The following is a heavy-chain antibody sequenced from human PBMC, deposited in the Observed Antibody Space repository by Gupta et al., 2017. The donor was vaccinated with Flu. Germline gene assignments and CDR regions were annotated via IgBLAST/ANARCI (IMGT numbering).Heavy chain of an antibody. V-gene: IGHV4-39*01. Sequence: IRPSPGNGLEWIETNHYSGSIYYNTSIKSRFTISVDSSRNHCSLNLKSVTVADTAVYYCARLPTGYPNWFDPWGQGTLVIVSS. CDR2: NHYSGSI. J-gene: IGHJ5*02. D-gene: IGHD3-9*01. CDR3: ARLPTGYPNWFDP.